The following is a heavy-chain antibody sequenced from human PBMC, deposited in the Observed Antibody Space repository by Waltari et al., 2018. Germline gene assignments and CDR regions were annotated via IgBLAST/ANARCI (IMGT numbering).Heavy chain of an antibody. CDR2: TYYRSKGYN. J-gene: IGHJ4*02. CDR1: GDSVSSNRAA. V-gene: IGHV6-1*01. D-gene: IGHD1-1*01. CDR3: ARENWNLLTWFDY. Sequence: QVQLQQSGPGLVKPSQTLSPTCAISGDSVSSNRAAWNWISKSPSRGLEWLGRTYYRSKGYNDYSVPVKRRITINPHTSKNQFSLQLNSVTPEDTAVYYCARENWNLLTWFDYWGQGTLVTVSS.